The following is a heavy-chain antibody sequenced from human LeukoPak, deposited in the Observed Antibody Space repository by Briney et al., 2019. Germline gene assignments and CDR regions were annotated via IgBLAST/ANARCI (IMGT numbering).Heavy chain of an antibody. CDR1: AYTLSGYY. CDR3: ARRIAVAGSPVYYFDY. D-gene: IGHD6-19*01. J-gene: IGHJ4*01. V-gene: IGHV1-2*02. Sequence: ASVKVSCKASAYTLSGYYMHWVRQAPGQGLEWMGWINPKSGVTNYAQKFQGRVTMTWDTSINTTFMELSRLRSDDTAVYYCARRIAVAGSPVYYFDYWGHGTLVTVSS. CDR2: INPKSGVT.